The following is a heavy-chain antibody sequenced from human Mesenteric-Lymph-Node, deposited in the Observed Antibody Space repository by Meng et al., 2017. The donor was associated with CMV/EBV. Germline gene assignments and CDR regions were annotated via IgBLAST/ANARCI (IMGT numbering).Heavy chain of an antibody. CDR3: ARGSDIPVNNY. V-gene: IGHV4-34*01. J-gene: IGHJ4*02. CDR2: INHSGVP. Sequence: QVQLQQWGAGLVNPSETLSLTCAVYGGSFSGYYWSWIRQPPGKGLEWIGEINHSGVPNYNPSLKSRVTISLDRSKNQFSLKLSSVTAEDTAVYYCARGSDIPVNNYWGQGTLVTVSS. D-gene: IGHD2-15*01. CDR1: GGSFSGYY.